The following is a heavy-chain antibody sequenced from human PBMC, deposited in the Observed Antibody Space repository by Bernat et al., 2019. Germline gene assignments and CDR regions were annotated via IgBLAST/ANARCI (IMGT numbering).Heavy chain of an antibody. Sequence: EEQLVESGGGLVQPGGSLRLSCSASGFTFSSYAMHWVRQAPGKGLEHVSAISSNGGSTYYADSGKGRITISRDNSKNTLHLQMSSLRGEDTAVYYCVKGGRYTYGHRAYFEYWGQGTLVTVSS. J-gene: IGHJ4*02. V-gene: IGHV3-64D*06. CDR3: VKGGRYTYGHRAYFEY. CDR2: ISSNGGST. D-gene: IGHD5-18*01. CDR1: GFTFSSYA.